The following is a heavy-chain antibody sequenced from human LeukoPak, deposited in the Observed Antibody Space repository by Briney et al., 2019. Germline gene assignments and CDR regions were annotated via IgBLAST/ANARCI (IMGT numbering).Heavy chain of an antibody. Sequence: GGSLRLSCAASGFTFSSYAMHWVRQAPGKGLEWVAVISYDGSNKYYADSVKGRFTISRDNSKNTLYLQMNSLRAEDTAVYYCAKDLWSFDYWGQGTLVTVSS. CDR1: GFTFSSYA. D-gene: IGHD3-3*01. CDR2: ISYDGSNK. V-gene: IGHV3-30-3*01. CDR3: AKDLWSFDY. J-gene: IGHJ4*02.